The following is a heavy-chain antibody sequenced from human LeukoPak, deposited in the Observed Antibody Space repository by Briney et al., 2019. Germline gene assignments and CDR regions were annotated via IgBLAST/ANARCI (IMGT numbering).Heavy chain of an antibody. D-gene: IGHD2-2*01. CDR2: INPNSGGT. CDR1: GYTFTGYY. Sequence: ASLKASCKASGYTFTGYYMHWVRQAPRHRLKWMGWINPNSGGTNYAQKFQGRVTMTRDTSISTAYMELSRLRSDDTAVYYCAVRGSSTSWDYWGQGTLVTVSS. V-gene: IGHV1-2*02. J-gene: IGHJ4*02. CDR3: AVRGSSTSWDY.